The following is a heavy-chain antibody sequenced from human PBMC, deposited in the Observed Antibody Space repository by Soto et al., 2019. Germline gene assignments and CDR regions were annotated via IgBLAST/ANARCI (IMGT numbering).Heavy chain of an antibody. CDR2: ISAYNGNT. CDR3: ARVYYYGSGSYGMDV. V-gene: IGHV1-18*01. D-gene: IGHD3-10*01. J-gene: IGHJ6*02. Sequence: ASVKVSCKASGYTFTSYGISWVRQAPGQGLEWMGWISAYNGNTNYAQKLQGRVTMTTDTSTSTAYMELRSLRSDGTAVYYCARVYYYGSGSYGMDVWGQGTTVTVSS. CDR1: GYTFTSYG.